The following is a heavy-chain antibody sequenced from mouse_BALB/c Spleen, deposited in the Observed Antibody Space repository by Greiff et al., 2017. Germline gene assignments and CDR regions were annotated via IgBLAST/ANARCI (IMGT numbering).Heavy chain of an antibody. J-gene: IGHJ2*01. Sequence: EVHLVESGGDLVKPGGSLKLSCAASGFTFSSFGMHWVRQAPEKGLEWVAYISSGSSTIYYADTVKGRFTISRDNPKNTLFLQMTSLRSEDTAMYYCARSPYDYDYYFDYWGQGTTLTVSS. V-gene: IGHV5-17*02. CDR1: GFTFSSFG. CDR2: ISSGSSTI. CDR3: ARSPYDYDYYFDY. D-gene: IGHD2-4*01.